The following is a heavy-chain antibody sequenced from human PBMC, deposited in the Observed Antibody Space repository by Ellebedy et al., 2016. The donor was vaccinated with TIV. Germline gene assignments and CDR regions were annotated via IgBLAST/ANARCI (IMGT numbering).Heavy chain of an antibody. J-gene: IGHJ3*02. D-gene: IGHD2-15*01. CDR2: IIPMFDVR. V-gene: IGHV1-69*04. CDR1: GGTFSSHA. CDR3: ARNSDIIVVPSAYASSYDI. Sequence: SVKVSCKASGGTFSSHAISWVRQAPGQGLEWLGRIIPMFDVRDYAQELQGRVTITADKSTSTAYMELNSLRSEDTAVYFCARNSDIIVVPSAYASSYDIWGQGTMVSVAS.